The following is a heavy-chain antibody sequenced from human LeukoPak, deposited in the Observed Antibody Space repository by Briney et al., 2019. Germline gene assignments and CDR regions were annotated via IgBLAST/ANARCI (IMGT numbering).Heavy chain of an antibody. CDR1: GYTFTSYD. D-gene: IGHD3-3*01. Sequence: GASVKVSYKASGYTFTSYDINWVRQDTGQGLEWMGWMNPNSGNTGYAQKFQGRVTMTRNTSISTAYMELSSLRSEDTAVYYCATVFWGGYYWYFDLWGRGTLVTVSS. J-gene: IGHJ2*01. CDR2: MNPNSGNT. V-gene: IGHV1-8*01. CDR3: ATVFWGGYYWYFDL.